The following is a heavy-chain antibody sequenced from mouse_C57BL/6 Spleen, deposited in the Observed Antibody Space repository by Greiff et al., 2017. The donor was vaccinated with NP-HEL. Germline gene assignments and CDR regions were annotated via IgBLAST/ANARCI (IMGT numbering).Heavy chain of an antibody. CDR1: GYAFSSSW. CDR2: IYPGDGDT. D-gene: IGHD4-1*01. V-gene: IGHV1-82*01. CDR3: ARDWDGAMDY. Sequence: VQLQESGPELVKPGASVKISCKASGYAFSSSWMNXVKQRPGKGLEWIGRIYPGDGDTNYNGKFKGKATLTADKSSSTAYMQLSSLTSEDSAVYFCARDWDGAMDYWGQGTSVTVSS. J-gene: IGHJ4*01.